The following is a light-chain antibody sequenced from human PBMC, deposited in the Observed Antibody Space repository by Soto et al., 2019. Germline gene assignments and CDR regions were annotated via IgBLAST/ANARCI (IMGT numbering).Light chain of an antibody. CDR3: QQYNNWPPLT. V-gene: IGKV3-15*01. J-gene: IGKJ4*01. CDR1: QSVSSN. CDR2: GAS. Sequence: EIVMTQSPATLSVSPGERATLSCRASQSVSSNLAWYQLKPGQAPKLLIYGASTRATGIPARFSGSGSGTEFTLTISSLQSEDFAVYYCQQYNNWPPLTFGGGTKGEIK.